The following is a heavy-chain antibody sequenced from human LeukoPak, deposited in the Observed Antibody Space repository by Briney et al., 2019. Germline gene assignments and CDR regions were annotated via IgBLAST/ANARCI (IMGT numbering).Heavy chain of an antibody. Sequence: GGSLRLSCAASGFTFSNYGMHWVRQAPGKGLEWVPFIRYDGSDKYYADSVKGRFTISRDNSKNTLYIQMNSLRVEDTAMYYCAKGQLFGDYWGQGTLVTVSS. D-gene: IGHD3-3*01. CDR2: IRYDGSDK. CDR1: GFTFSNYG. J-gene: IGHJ4*02. CDR3: AKGQLFGDY. V-gene: IGHV3-30*02.